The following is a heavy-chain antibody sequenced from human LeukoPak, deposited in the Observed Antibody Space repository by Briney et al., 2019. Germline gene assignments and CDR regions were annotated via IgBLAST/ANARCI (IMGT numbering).Heavy chain of an antibody. D-gene: IGHD3-22*01. J-gene: IGHJ5*02. CDR3: ATDRWYYDSSGQNLKNWFDP. Sequence: GASVKVSCKVSGYTLTELSMHWVRQALGKGLEWMGGFDPEDGETIYAQKFQGRVTMTEDTSTDTAYMELSSLRSEDTAVYYCATDRWYYDSSGQNLKNWFDPWGQETLVTVSS. V-gene: IGHV1-24*01. CDR1: GYTLTELS. CDR2: FDPEDGET.